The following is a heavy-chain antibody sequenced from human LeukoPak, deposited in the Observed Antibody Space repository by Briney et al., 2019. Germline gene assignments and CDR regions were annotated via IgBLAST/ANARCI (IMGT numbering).Heavy chain of an antibody. CDR2: INPNSGGT. CDR3: ARGEDEDWFDP. CDR1: GYTFTGYY. Sequence: VASVKVSCTASGYTFTGYYMHWVRQAPGQGLEWMGWINPNSGGTNYAQKFQGWVTMTRDTSISTAYMELSRLRSDDTAVYYCARGEDEDWFDPWGLGTLVTVSS. V-gene: IGHV1-2*04. J-gene: IGHJ5*02. D-gene: IGHD5-24*01.